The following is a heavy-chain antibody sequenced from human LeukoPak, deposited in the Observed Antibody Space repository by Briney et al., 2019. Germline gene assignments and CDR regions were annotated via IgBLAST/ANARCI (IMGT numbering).Heavy chain of an antibody. D-gene: IGHD3-10*01. CDR3: ARVLSKRVLLSLRYYFDY. Sequence: VASVKVSCKASGYTFTGYYMHWVRQAPGQGLEWMGWINPNSGGTNYAQKFQGRVTMTRDTSISTAYMELSTLRSDDTAVYYCARVLSKRVLLSLRYYFDYWGQGTLVTVSS. CDR1: GYTFTGYY. V-gene: IGHV1-2*02. CDR2: INPNSGGT. J-gene: IGHJ4*02.